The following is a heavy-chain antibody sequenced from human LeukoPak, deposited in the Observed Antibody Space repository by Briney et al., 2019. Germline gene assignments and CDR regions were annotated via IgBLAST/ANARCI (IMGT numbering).Heavy chain of an antibody. Sequence: TSETLSLTCTVSGGSMRSNYWSLIRQPPGKGLEWIGNIYYSGSTNYNPSLKSRVTISIDPSKNQFSLKLSSVTAADTAIYYCVKDNGRWFDPWGQGTLVIVSS. J-gene: IGHJ5*02. V-gene: IGHV4-59*01. D-gene: IGHD1-26*01. CDR1: GGSMRSNY. CDR3: VKDNGRWFDP. CDR2: IYYSGST.